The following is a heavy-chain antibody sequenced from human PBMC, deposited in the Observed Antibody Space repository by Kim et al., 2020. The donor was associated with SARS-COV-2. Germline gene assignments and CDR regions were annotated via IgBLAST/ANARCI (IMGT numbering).Heavy chain of an antibody. CDR3: ARLSPRYCSSTSCYYWDNWFDP. CDR1: GGSISSSSYY. Sequence: SETLSLTCTVSGGSISSSSYYWGWIRQPPGKGLEWIGSIYYSGSTYYNPSLKSRVTISVDTSKNQFSLKLSSVTAADTAVYYCARLSPRYCSSTSCYYWDNWFDPWGQGTLVTVSS. V-gene: IGHV4-39*01. D-gene: IGHD2-2*01. J-gene: IGHJ5*02. CDR2: IYYSGST.